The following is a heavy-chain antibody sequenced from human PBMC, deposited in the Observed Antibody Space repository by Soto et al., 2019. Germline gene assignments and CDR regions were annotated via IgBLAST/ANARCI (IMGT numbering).Heavy chain of an antibody. CDR2: ISAHNGNT. J-gene: IGHJ4*02. CDR1: GYGFTTYG. CDR3: ARGRYGDY. V-gene: IGHV1-18*01. Sequence: QVHLVQSGAEVKKPGASVKVSCKGSGYGFTTYGIPWVRQAPGQGLEWMAWISAHNGNTNYAQKLQGRVNVTRDTSTSTAYMELGSLRSDDTAVYYCARGRYGDYWGQGALVTVSS. D-gene: IGHD1-1*01.